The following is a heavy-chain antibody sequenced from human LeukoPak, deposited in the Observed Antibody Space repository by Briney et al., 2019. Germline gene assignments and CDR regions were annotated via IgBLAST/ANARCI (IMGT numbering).Heavy chain of an antibody. Sequence: GGSLRLSCAAPGFTFSSYSMNWVRQAPGKGLEWVSYISSSSSTIYYADSVKGRFTISRDNAKNSLYLQMNSLRAEDTAVYYCARDRQLWLVNWFDPWGQGTLVTVSS. D-gene: IGHD6-19*01. J-gene: IGHJ5*02. CDR1: GFTFSSYS. CDR2: ISSSSSTI. V-gene: IGHV3-48*01. CDR3: ARDRQLWLVNWFDP.